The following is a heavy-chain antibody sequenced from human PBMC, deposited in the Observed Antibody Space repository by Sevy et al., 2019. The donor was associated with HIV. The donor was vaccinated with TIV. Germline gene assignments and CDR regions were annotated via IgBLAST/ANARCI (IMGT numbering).Heavy chain of an antibody. CDR3: ARQGLYYYDSSGYYSEYYFDY. Sequence: SETLSLTCTVSGGSISSSSYYWGWIRQPPGKGLEWIGSIYYSGSTYYHPSLKSRVTISVDTSKNQFSLKLSSVTAADTAGYYCARQGLYYYDSSGYYSEYYFDYWGQGTLVTVSS. CDR2: IYYSGST. D-gene: IGHD3-22*01. V-gene: IGHV4-39*01. J-gene: IGHJ4*02. CDR1: GGSISSSSYY.